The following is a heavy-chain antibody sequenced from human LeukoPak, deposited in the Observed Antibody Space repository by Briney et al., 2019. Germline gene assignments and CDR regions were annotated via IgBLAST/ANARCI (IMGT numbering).Heavy chain of an antibody. Sequence: ASVKVPCKASGYTFTGYYTHWVRQAPGQGLEWMGWTNPNSGGTNYAQKFQGRVTMTRDTSISTAYMELSRLTSDDTAVYYCAKDSSSWPARGDYFDYWGQGTLVTVSS. V-gene: IGHV1-2*02. CDR1: GYTFTGYY. CDR2: TNPNSGGT. CDR3: AKDSSSWPARGDYFDY. D-gene: IGHD6-13*01. J-gene: IGHJ4*02.